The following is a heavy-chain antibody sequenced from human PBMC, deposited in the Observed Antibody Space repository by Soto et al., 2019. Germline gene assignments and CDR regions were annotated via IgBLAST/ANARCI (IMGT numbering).Heavy chain of an antibody. J-gene: IGHJ4*02. Sequence: SETLSLTCAVYGGSFSGYYWSWIRQPPGKGLEWIGEINHSGSTNYNPSLKSRVTISVDTSKNQFSLKLSSVTAADTAVYYCARFPDLAVTEYYFDYWGQGTLVTVSS. CDR2: INHSGST. D-gene: IGHD6-19*01. V-gene: IGHV4-34*01. CDR3: ARFPDLAVTEYYFDY. CDR1: GGSFSGYY.